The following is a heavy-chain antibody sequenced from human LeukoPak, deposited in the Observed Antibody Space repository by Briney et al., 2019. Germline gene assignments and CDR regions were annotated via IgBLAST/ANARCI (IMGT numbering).Heavy chain of an antibody. Sequence: SETLSLTCTVSGGSISSSSYYWGWIRQPPGKGLEWIGSMYYSGTTYYNSSLKSRVTISVDTSNNQLSLKLSSVTAADTAVYYCARHESEWLLLEPFDYWGQGTLVTVSS. CDR2: MYYSGTT. D-gene: IGHD3-22*01. V-gene: IGHV4-39*01. CDR1: GGSISSSSYY. CDR3: ARHESEWLLLEPFDY. J-gene: IGHJ4*02.